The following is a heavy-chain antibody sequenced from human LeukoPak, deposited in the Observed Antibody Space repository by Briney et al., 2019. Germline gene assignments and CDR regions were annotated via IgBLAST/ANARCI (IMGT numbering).Heavy chain of an antibody. CDR1: GYTFTGYY. D-gene: IGHD3-9*01. Sequence: ASVKVSCKASGYTFTGYYMHWVRQAPGQGLEWMGWINPNSGGTNYAQKFQGRVTMTRDTSISTAYMELSRLRSDDTAVDYCSRERYFDWLLYDYWGQGTLVTVSS. J-gene: IGHJ4*02. CDR2: INPNSGGT. V-gene: IGHV1-2*02. CDR3: SRERYFDWLLYDY.